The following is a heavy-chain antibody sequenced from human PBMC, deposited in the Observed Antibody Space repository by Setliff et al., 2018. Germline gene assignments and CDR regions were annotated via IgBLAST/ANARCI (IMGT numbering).Heavy chain of an antibody. CDR3: ASAGHSGSWFPFDAFHI. Sequence: GSLRLSCAASGFTFSGYSMNWVRQAPGKGLEWVSYISSSSHIISYADSMKGRFTISRDNAKNSLYLQMNSLRAEDTAVYYCASAGHSGSWFPFDAFHIWGQGTMVTVSS. V-gene: IGHV3-21*05. J-gene: IGHJ3*02. CDR1: GFTFSGYS. D-gene: IGHD6-13*01. CDR2: ISSSSHII.